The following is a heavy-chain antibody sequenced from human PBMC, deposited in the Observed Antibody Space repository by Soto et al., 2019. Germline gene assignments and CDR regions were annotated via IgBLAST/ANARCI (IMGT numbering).Heavy chain of an antibody. Sequence: GASVKVSCKVSGYTLTELSMHWVRQAPGKGLEWMGGFDPEDGETIYAQKFQGRVTMTEDTSTDTAYMELSSLRSEDTAVYYCATSYQYCGGDCYHHFDYWGQGTLVTVAS. CDR3: ATSYQYCGGDCYHHFDY. J-gene: IGHJ4*02. CDR2: FDPEDGET. V-gene: IGHV1-24*01. D-gene: IGHD2-21*02. CDR1: GYTLTELS.